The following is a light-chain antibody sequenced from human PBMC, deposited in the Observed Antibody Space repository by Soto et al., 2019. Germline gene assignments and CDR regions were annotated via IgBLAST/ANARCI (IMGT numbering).Light chain of an antibody. Sequence: QSALTQPASVSGSPGQSITISCTGTSSDVGNYNLVSWYQQHPGKAPKLMIYEGSKRPSGVSNRFSGSKSGNTSSLTISGLQAEDEADYYCCSYGSSNTWVFGGGTQLTVL. CDR1: SSDVGNYNL. CDR2: EGS. CDR3: CSYGSSNTWV. J-gene: IGLJ3*02. V-gene: IGLV2-23*01.